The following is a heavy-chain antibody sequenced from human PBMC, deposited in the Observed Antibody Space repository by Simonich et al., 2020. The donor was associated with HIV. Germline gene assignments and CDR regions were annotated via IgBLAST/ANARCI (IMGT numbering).Heavy chain of an antibody. D-gene: IGHD1-20*01. Sequence: QVQLQESGPGLVKPSGTLSLTCAVSGGSISSSNWWSWVRQPPGKGLEWIGEIDHSGSTKYNPSLKSRVSIAVDKSKNEFSLKLSSVTAADTAVYFCARLFNWNDGSTFDIWGQGTMVTVSS. CDR1: GGSISSSNW. J-gene: IGHJ3*02. CDR3: ARLFNWNDGSTFDI. V-gene: IGHV4-4*02. CDR2: IDHSGST.